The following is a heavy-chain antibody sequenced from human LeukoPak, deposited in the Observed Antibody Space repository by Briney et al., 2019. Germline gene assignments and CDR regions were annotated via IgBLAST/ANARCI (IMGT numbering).Heavy chain of an antibody. V-gene: IGHV3-30-3*01. Sequence: PGGSLRLSCAASGFTFSSYALSWVRQAPGKGLEWVAVISYDGSNKYYADSVKGRFTISRDNSKNALYLQMNTLRAEDTAIYYCAKGGDSSSYFDYWGQGTLVTVSS. CDR1: GFTFSSYA. D-gene: IGHD6-6*01. CDR2: ISYDGSNK. J-gene: IGHJ4*02. CDR3: AKGGDSSSYFDY.